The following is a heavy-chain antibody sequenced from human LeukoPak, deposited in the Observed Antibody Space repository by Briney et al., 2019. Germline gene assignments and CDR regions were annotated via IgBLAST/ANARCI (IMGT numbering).Heavy chain of an antibody. D-gene: IGHD6-19*01. CDR1: GYTFTGYY. J-gene: IGHJ6*03. Sequence: ASVKVSCKASGYTFTGYYMHWVRQAPGQGLEWMGWINPNSGNTGYAQKFQGRVTITRNTSISTAYMELSSLRSEDTAVYYCARARVVAGTTYYYYYYMDVWGKGTTVTVSS. V-gene: IGHV1-8*03. CDR2: INPNSGNT. CDR3: ARARVVAGTTYYYYYYMDV.